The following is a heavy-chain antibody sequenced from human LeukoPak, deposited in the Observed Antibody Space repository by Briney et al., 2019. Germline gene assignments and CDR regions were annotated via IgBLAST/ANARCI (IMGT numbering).Heavy chain of an antibody. CDR1: GYSFTSYW. CDR3: ARGQKSSWYNVYGMDV. CDR2: IYPGDSDT. J-gene: IGHJ6*02. Sequence: GESLKISCKGSGYSFTSYWIGWVRQMPGKGLEWMGIIYPGDSDTRYSPSFQGQVTISADKSISTAYLQWSSLRSEDTAVYYCARGQKSSWYNVYGMDVWGQGTTVTVSS. D-gene: IGHD6-13*01. V-gene: IGHV5-51*01.